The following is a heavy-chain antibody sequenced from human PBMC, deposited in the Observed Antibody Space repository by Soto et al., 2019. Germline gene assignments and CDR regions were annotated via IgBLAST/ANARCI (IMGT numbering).Heavy chain of an antibody. CDR3: ARLPYSSSWYFDY. CDR2: IYYSGST. J-gene: IGHJ4*02. D-gene: IGHD6-13*01. Sequence: PSETLSLTCTVSGCSLSSYSWSWIRQPPGKGLEWIGYIYYSGSTNYNPSLKSRVTISVDTSKNQFSPKLSSVTAADTAVYYCARLPYSSSWYFDYWGQGTLVTVS. V-gene: IGHV4-59*01. CDR1: GCSLSSYS.